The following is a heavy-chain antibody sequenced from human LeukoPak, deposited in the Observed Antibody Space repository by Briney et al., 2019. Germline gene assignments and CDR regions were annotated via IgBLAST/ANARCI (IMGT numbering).Heavy chain of an antibody. D-gene: IGHD3-22*01. Sequence: GESLKISCKGFGYSFTSYWIAWVRQMPGKGLEWMGIIYPGDSDTRYSPSFQGQVTIPADKSINTAYLQWSSLKASDTAMYYCARRYDNTGYYVYWGQGTLVTVSS. CDR1: GYSFTSYW. CDR2: IYPGDSDT. J-gene: IGHJ4*02. CDR3: ARRYDNTGYYVY. V-gene: IGHV5-51*01.